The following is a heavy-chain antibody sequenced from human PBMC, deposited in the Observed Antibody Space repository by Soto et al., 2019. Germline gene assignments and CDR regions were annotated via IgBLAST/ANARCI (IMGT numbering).Heavy chain of an antibody. Sequence: EVQLVESGGGLVQPGGSLRLSCAASGFTFSSYDMHWVRQATGKGLEWVSAIGTAGDTYYPGSVKGRFTISRENAKNSLYLQMNSLRAEDTAVYYCARWVGATFRYFDLWGRGTLVTVSS. D-gene: IGHD1-26*01. CDR3: ARWVGATFRYFDL. J-gene: IGHJ2*01. V-gene: IGHV3-13*01. CDR2: IGTAGDT. CDR1: GFTFSSYD.